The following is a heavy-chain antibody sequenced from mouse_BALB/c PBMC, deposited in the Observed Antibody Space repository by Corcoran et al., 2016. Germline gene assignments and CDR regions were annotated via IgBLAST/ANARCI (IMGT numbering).Heavy chain of an antibody. J-gene: IGHJ2*01. CDR1: GFSLSTSGLG. CDR3: ARSTLTEYLDY. Sequence: QVTLKESGPGILQPSQTLSLTCSFSGFSLSTSGLGVSWIRQPSGKGLEWLAHIYWDDDKRYNPSLKSRLTISKDTSRNQVFLKITSVDTADTATYYCARSTLTEYLDYWGQGTTLTVSS. V-gene: IGHV8-12*01. D-gene: IGHD1-1*01. CDR2: IYWDDDK.